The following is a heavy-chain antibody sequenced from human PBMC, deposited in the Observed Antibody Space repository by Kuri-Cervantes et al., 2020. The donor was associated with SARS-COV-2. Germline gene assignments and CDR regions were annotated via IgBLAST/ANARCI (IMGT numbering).Heavy chain of an antibody. V-gene: IGHV4-39*01. CDR3: ASLATLFYYYGMDV. Sequence: ESLKISCTVSGGSISSSSYYWGWIRQPPGKGLEWIGSIYYSGSTYYNPSLKSRVTISVDTSKNQFSLKLSSVTAADTAVYYCASLATLFYYYGMDVWGQGTTVTVSS. CDR1: GGSISSSSYY. D-gene: IGHD3-3*02. J-gene: IGHJ6*02. CDR2: IYYSGST.